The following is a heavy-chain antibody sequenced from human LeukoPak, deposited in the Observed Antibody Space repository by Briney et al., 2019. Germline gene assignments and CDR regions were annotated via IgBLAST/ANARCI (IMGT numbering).Heavy chain of an antibody. Sequence: GGSLRLSCAASGFIFSDYWMTWVRQAPGKGLEWVGSIKQDESEKYYVDSVKGRFTISRDNSKNSLFLQMSDLRTEDTAEYFCARESDNFWGNRFDFWGQGTLVTVSS. J-gene: IGHJ4*02. D-gene: IGHD3-16*01. V-gene: IGHV3-7*03. CDR1: GFIFSDYW. CDR3: ARESDNFWGNRFDF. CDR2: IKQDESEK.